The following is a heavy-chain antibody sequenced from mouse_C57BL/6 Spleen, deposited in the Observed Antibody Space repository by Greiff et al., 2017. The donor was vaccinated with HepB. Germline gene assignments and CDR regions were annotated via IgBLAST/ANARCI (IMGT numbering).Heavy chain of an antibody. J-gene: IGHJ2*01. D-gene: IGHD1-1*01. CDR2: IYPRDGST. Sequence: VQLQQSGPELVKPGASVKLSCKASGYTFTSYDINWVKQRPGQGLEWIVWIYPRDGSTKYNEKFKGKATLTVDTSSSTAYMELHSLTSEDSAVYFCAREDYGSSSDYFDYWGQGTTLTVSS. V-gene: IGHV1-85*01. CDR3: AREDYGSSSDYFDY. CDR1: GYTFTSYD.